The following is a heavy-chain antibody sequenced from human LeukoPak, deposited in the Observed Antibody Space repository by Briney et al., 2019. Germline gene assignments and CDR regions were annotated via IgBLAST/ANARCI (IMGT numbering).Heavy chain of an antibody. V-gene: IGHV4-31*03. CDR1: GGSISSGGYY. Sequence: PSETLSLTCTVSGGSISSGGYYWSWIRQHPGKGLEWIGYIYYSGSTYYNPSLKSRVTISVDTSKNQFSLKLSSVTAADTAVYYCAREQPYASSGPDVPNDAFDIWGQGTMVTVSS. CDR2: IYYSGST. J-gene: IGHJ3*02. D-gene: IGHD3-22*01. CDR3: AREQPYASSGPDVPNDAFDI.